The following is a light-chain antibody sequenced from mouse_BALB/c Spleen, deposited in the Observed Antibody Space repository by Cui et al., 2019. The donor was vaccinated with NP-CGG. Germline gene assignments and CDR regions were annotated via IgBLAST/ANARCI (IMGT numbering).Light chain of an antibody. V-gene: IGLV1*01. Sequence: QAVVTQESALTTSPGETVTLTCRSSTGAVTTSNYANWVQEKPDHLFTGLIGGTNNRTPGVHARFSGSLIGDKAALTITGAQTEDKAIYFCALWYSNHWVFGGGTKLTVL. CDR1: TGAVTTSNY. J-gene: IGLJ1*01. CDR2: GTN. CDR3: ALWYSNHWV.